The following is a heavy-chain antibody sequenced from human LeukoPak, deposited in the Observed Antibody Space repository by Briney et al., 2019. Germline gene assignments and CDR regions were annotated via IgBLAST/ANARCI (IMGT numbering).Heavy chain of an antibody. D-gene: IGHD5-24*01. V-gene: IGHV5-51*01. CDR2: IYPGDSDP. J-gene: IGHJ4*02. CDR3: ASRKKGMATAGFDY. CDR1: GYSFTNYW. Sequence: GESLKISCKGSGYSFTNYWIGWVRQMPGKGLEWMGIIYPGDSDPRYSPSFQGQVTISAEKSISTAYLQWSSLKASDTALYYCASRKKGMATAGFDYWGQGTQVTVSS.